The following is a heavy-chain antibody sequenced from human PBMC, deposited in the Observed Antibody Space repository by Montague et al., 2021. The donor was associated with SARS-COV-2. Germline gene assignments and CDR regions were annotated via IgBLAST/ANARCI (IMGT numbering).Heavy chain of an antibody. V-gene: IGHV6-1*01. D-gene: IGHD6-13*01. Sequence: CAISGDSVSSNSAAWNWIRQSPSRGLEWLGRTYYRSKWYNDYAISVKSRITINPDTSKNQFSLQLNSVTPEDTAVYYCARGSSIAAAGDAFDIWGQGTLVTVSS. CDR2: TYYRSKWYN. CDR1: GDSVSSNSAA. CDR3: ARGSSIAAAGDAFDI. J-gene: IGHJ3*02.